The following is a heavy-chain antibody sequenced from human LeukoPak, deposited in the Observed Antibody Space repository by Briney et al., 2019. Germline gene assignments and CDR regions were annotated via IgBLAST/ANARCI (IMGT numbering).Heavy chain of an antibody. Sequence: GGSLRLPCAASGFTFSSYAMSWVRQAPGKGLEWVSAISGSGGSTYYADSVKGRFTISRDNSKNTLYLQMNSLRAEDTAVYYCARVAYDSSGYRFDYWGQGTLVTVSS. CDR3: ARVAYDSSGYRFDY. J-gene: IGHJ4*02. D-gene: IGHD3-22*01. CDR2: ISGSGGST. V-gene: IGHV3-23*01. CDR1: GFTFSSYA.